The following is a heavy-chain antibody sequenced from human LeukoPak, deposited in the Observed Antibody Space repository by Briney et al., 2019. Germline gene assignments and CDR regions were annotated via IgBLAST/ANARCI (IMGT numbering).Heavy chain of an antibody. D-gene: IGHD1-1*01. J-gene: IGHJ4*02. CDR3: ARRGPNDFDY. Sequence: PSETLSLTCAVSGYSISSGYYWGWIRQPPGKGLEWIGSIYHSGSTYYNPSLKSRVTISVDTSKNQFSLKLSSVTAADTAVYYCARRGPNDFDYWGQGTLVTVSS. V-gene: IGHV4-38-2*01. CDR2: IYHSGST. CDR1: GYSISSGYY.